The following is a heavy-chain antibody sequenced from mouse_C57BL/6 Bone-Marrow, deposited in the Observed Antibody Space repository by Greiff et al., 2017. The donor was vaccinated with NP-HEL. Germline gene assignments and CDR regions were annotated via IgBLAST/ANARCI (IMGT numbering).Heavy chain of an antibody. Sequence: VQLKQSGTVLARPGASVKMSCKTSGYTFTSYWMHWVKQRPGQGLEWIGAIYPGNSDTSYNQKFKGKAKLTAVTSASTAYMELSSLTNEDSAVYYCTRRGSMMVTTGEAMDYWGQGTSVTVSS. CDR3: TRRGSMMVTTGEAMDY. CDR2: IYPGNSDT. CDR1: GYTFTSYW. J-gene: IGHJ4*01. V-gene: IGHV1-5*01. D-gene: IGHD2-3*01.